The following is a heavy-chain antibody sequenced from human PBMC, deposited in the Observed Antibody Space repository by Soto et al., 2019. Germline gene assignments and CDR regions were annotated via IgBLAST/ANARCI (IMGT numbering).Heavy chain of an antibody. J-gene: IGHJ4*02. D-gene: IGHD3-10*01. CDR3: ARGLYYYDSGSDYVTDFDY. Sequence: QVQLVQSGAEVKKPGASVKVSCKASGYTFTSYDINWVRQATGQGLEWMGWMNPNSGNTGYAQKFQGRVTMTRNTSISTAYMELSSLRSEDTAVYYCARGLYYYDSGSDYVTDFDYWGQGSLVTVSS. CDR2: MNPNSGNT. V-gene: IGHV1-8*01. CDR1: GYTFTSYD.